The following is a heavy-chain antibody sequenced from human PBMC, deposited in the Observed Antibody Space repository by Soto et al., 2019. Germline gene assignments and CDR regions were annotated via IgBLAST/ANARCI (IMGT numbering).Heavy chain of an antibody. CDR2: EWSGGST. CDR3: ARHWLWVSIPGWFDP. CDR1: DDSIISSSHY. V-gene: IGHV4-39*01. Sequence: SETLSLTCTVSDDSIISSSHYWGWIRQPPGKGLEWVGREWSGGSTYNSPALKSLVTISVDKCKSPFSMNMSSVSAADTAVYYCARHWLWVSIPGWFDPWGQGTLVTVSS. D-gene: IGHD3-3*01. J-gene: IGHJ5*02.